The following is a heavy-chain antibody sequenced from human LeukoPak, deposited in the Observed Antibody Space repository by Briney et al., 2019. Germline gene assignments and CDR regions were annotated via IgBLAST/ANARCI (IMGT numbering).Heavy chain of an antibody. D-gene: IGHD6-13*01. CDR1: GFTFSSYW. J-gene: IGHJ4*02. Sequence: GGSLRLSCAASGFTFSSYWMSWVRQAPGKGLEWVANIKQDGSEKYYVDSVEGRFTISRDNAKNSLYLQMNSLRAEDTAVYYCARSVAAAHFDYWGQGTLVTVSS. CDR3: ARSVAAAHFDY. V-gene: IGHV3-7*01. CDR2: IKQDGSEK.